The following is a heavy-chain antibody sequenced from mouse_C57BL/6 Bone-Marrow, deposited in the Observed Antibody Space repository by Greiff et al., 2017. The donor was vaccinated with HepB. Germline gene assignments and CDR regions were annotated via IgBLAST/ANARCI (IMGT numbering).Heavy chain of an antibody. D-gene: IGHD1-1*01. J-gene: IGHJ1*03. V-gene: IGHV1-7*01. CDR3: ARDYYGSSSYWYFDV. Sequence: VQLQQSGAELAKPGASVKLSCKASGYTFTSYWMHWVQQRPGQGLEWIGYINPSSGYTKYNQKFKDKATLTADKSTSSAYMQLSSLTYEDSAVYYCARDYYGSSSYWYFDVWGTGTTVTVAS. CDR2: INPSSGYT. CDR1: GYTFTSYW.